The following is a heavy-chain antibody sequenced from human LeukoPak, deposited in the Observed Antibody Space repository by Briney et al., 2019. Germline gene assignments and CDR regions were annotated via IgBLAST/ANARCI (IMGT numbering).Heavy chain of an antibody. CDR2: VDPEDGGT. Sequence: GASVKVSCKASGYTFTVYYIHWVRQAPGKGLEWMGRVDPEDGGTVFAEKFQGRVTITADTSTDTAYMELSSLRSEDTAVYYCAKVSDFWNGYKCFQHWGQGTLVTVSS. V-gene: IGHV1-69-2*01. J-gene: IGHJ1*01. CDR3: AKVSDFWNGYKCFQH. CDR1: GYTFTVYY. D-gene: IGHD3-3*01.